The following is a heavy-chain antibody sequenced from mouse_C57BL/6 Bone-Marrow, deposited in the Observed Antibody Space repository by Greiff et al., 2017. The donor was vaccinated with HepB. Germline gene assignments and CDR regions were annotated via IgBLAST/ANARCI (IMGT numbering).Heavy chain of an antibody. CDR1: GFSLSTSGMG. V-gene: IGHV8-12*01. Sequence: VKLVESGPGILQSSQTLSLTCSFSGFSLSTSGMGVSWIRQPSGKGLEWLAHIYWDDDKRYNPSLKRRLTISKDTSRNQVFLKITSVDTADTATYYCARRGRWLPPYYYAMDYWGQGTSVTVSS. CDR2: IYWDDDK. J-gene: IGHJ4*01. CDR3: ARRGRWLPPYYYAMDY. D-gene: IGHD2-3*01.